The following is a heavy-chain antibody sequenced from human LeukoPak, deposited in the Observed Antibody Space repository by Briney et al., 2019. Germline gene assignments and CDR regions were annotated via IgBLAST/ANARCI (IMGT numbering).Heavy chain of an antibody. CDR3: ARDRTRTGYSSGWYHEY. V-gene: IGHV1-2*02. CDR2: INPNSGGT. D-gene: IGHD6-19*01. J-gene: IGHJ4*02. Sequence: ASVKLSCKASGYTFTGYYMHWVRQAPGQGLEWMGWINPNSGGTNYAQKCQGRVTMTRDTSISTAYMELSRLRSDETAVYYCARDRTRTGYSSGWYHEYWGQGTLVTVSS. CDR1: GYTFTGYY.